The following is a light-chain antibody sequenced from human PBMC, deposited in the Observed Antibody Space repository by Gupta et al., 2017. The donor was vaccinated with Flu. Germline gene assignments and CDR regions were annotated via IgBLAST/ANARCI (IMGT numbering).Light chain of an antibody. CDR3: QQSYSTPLYS. Sequence: DIQMTQSPSSLSASVGDRVTITCRASQTISSYLNWYQQKPGRAPKLLIYAASTLQSGVPSRFSGSGSGTDFTLTISSRQPEDFATYYCQQSYSTPLYSFGPGTKLEIK. CDR2: AAS. J-gene: IGKJ2*03. V-gene: IGKV1-39*01. CDR1: QTISSY.